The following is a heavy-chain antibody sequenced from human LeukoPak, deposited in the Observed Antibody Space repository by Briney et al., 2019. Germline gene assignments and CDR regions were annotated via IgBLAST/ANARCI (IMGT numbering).Heavy chain of an antibody. J-gene: IGHJ6*03. CDR2: IYYSGST. CDR3: ARTTEGYCRGGSCYYYYYYMDV. V-gene: IGHV4-39*07. D-gene: IGHD2-15*01. CDR1: GGSISSSSYY. Sequence: SETLSLTCTVSGGSISSSSYYWGWIRQPPGKGLEWIGSIYYSGSTYYNPSLKSRVTISVDTSKNQFSLKLSSVTAADTAVYYCARTTEGYCRGGSCYYYYYYMDVWGKGTTVTVSS.